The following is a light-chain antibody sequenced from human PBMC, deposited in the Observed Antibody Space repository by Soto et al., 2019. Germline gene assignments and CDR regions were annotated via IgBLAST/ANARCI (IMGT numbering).Light chain of an antibody. J-gene: IGLJ2*01. CDR3: SSYTSSSTRV. Sequence: QSVLTQPASVSGSPGQSITISCTGTSSDVGGYNYVSWYQQHPGKAPKLMIYEVSKRHSGVSNRFSGSKSGNTASLTISGLQAEDEADYYCSSYTSSSTRVFGGGTKLTVL. CDR2: EVS. CDR1: SSDVGGYNY. V-gene: IGLV2-14*01.